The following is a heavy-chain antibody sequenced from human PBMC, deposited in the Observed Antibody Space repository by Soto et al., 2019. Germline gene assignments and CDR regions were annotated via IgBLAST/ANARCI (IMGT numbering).Heavy chain of an antibody. D-gene: IGHD2-2*01. Sequence: SETLSLTCTVSGGSISSYYWSWIRQPPGKGLEWIGYIYYSGSTNYNPSLKSRVTISVDTSKNQFSLKLSSVTAADTAVYYCARGDVVVPAAKEYNWFDPWGQGTLVTVSS. V-gene: IGHV4-59*01. CDR2: IYYSGST. CDR1: GGSISSYY. CDR3: ARGDVVVPAAKEYNWFDP. J-gene: IGHJ5*02.